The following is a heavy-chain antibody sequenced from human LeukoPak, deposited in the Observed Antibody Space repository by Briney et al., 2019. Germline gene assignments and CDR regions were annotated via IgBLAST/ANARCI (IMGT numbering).Heavy chain of an antibody. CDR1: GYHFTIYW. CDR3: AIFDFLFGEIDNWFDP. CDR2: IYPGDSDT. Sequence: GGSLEISCKGSGYHFTIYWIGWVRQVPGKGLGWMGIIYPGDSDTRYSPSFQGQVTISADKSISTAYLQWSSLKASDTAMYYCAIFDFLFGEIDNWFDPWGQGTQVTVSS. V-gene: IGHV5-51*01. D-gene: IGHD3-16*01. J-gene: IGHJ5*02.